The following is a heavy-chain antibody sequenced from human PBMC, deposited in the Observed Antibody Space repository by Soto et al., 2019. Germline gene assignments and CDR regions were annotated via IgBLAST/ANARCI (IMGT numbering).Heavy chain of an antibody. Sequence: GASVKVSCKASGGTFSSYAISWVRQAPGQGLEWMGGIIPIFGTANYAQKFQGRVTITADESTSTAYMELSSLRSEDTAVYYCARGRRTYNWNYGSNYYYYGMDVWGQGTTVTVS. J-gene: IGHJ6*02. V-gene: IGHV1-69*13. CDR1: GGTFSSYA. CDR2: IIPIFGTA. D-gene: IGHD1-7*01. CDR3: ARGRRTYNWNYGSNYYYYGMDV.